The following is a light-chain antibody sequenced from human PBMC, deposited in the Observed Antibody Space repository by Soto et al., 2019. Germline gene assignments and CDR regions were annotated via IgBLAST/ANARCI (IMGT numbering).Light chain of an antibody. CDR1: SSDVGGYNY. CDR2: AAS. Sequence: QSALTQPASVSGSPGQSITISCTGTSSDVGGYNYVSWYQQHPGKAPRLMIYAASNRPSGVSHRFSGSRSGNTASLTIFGLQAEDEAHYYCSSYTSGSTLYVFGTGTKLTVL. J-gene: IGLJ1*01. CDR3: SSYTSGSTLYV. V-gene: IGLV2-14*01.